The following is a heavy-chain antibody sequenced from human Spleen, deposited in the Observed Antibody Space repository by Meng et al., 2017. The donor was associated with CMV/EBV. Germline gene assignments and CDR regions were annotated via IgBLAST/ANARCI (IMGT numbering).Heavy chain of an antibody. Sequence: GGSLRLSCTASGFTFSSYAMTWVRQAPGKGLEWVSSISFSAGSTYYADSVNGRFTISRDNSENTVYLQMNSLRADDTAVYYCAKDYWNYEYWGQGTLVTVSS. V-gene: IGHV3-23*01. J-gene: IGHJ4*02. D-gene: IGHD1-1*01. CDR2: ISFSAGST. CDR3: AKDYWNYEY. CDR1: GFTFSSYA.